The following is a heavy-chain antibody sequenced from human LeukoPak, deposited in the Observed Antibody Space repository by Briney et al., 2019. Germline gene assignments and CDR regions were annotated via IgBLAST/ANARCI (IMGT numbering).Heavy chain of an antibody. CDR2: IYYSGST. V-gene: IGHV4-39*01. CDR3: ARLPDYYPDY. J-gene: IGHJ4*02. CDR1: GFTFSSYG. D-gene: IGHD2-21*01. Sequence: PGGSLRLSCAASGFTFSSYGMSWVRQAPGKGLEWIGSIYYSGSTYYNPSLKSRVTISVDTSKNQFSLKLSSVTAADTAVYYCARLPDYYPDYWGQGTLVTVSS.